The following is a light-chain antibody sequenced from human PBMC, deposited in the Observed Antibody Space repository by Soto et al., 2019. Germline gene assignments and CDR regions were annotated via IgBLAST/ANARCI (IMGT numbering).Light chain of an antibody. CDR3: QTWGTGLLV. V-gene: IGLV4-69*01. Sequence: QSVLTQSPSASASLGASVKLTCTLSSGHSSYVIAWHQQQPEKGPRYLMKLNSDGSHSKGDGIPDRFSGSSSGAERYLTISSLQSEDEADYYCQTWGTGLLVFGGGTKLTVL. J-gene: IGLJ3*02. CDR2: LNSDGSH. CDR1: SGHSSYV.